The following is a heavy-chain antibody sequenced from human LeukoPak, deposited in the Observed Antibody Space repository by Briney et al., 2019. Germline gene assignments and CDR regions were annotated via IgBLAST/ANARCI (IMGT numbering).Heavy chain of an antibody. V-gene: IGHV1-2*06. CDR1: GYTFTGYY. D-gene: IGHD1-26*01. CDR3: ARVYYDHFDAFDI. J-gene: IGHJ3*02. CDR2: INPNSGGT. Sequence: ASVKVSCKASGYTFTGYYMHWVRQAPGQGLEWMGRINPNSGGTNYAQKFQGRVTMTRDTSISTAYMELSRLRSDDTAVYYCARVYYDHFDAFDIWGQGTMVTVSS.